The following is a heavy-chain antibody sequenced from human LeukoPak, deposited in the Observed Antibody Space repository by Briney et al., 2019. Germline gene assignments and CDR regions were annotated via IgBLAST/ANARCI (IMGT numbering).Heavy chain of an antibody. CDR3: ARDLLRSGNYYYGMDV. CDR2: INPSGGST. D-gene: IGHD3-3*01. V-gene: IGHV1-46*01. Sequence: ASVKASCKASGYTFTSYYMHWVRQAPGQGLEWMGIINPSGGSTSYAQKFQGRVTMTRDTSTSTVYMELSSLRSEDTAVYYCARDLLRSGNYYYGMDVWGQGTTVTVSS. J-gene: IGHJ6*02. CDR1: GYTFTSYY.